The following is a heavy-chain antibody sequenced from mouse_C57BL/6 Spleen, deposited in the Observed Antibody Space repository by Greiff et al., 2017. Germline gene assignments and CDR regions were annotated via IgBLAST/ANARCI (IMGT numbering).Heavy chain of an antibody. V-gene: IGHV1-7*01. CDR2: INPSSGYT. D-gene: IGHD2-10*02. J-gene: IGHJ2*01. CDR1: GYTFTSYW. Sequence: QVQLQQSGAELAKPGASVKLSCKASGYTFTSYWMHWVKQRPGQGLEWIGYINPSSGYTKYNQKFKDKATLTAAKSSSTAYMQLSSLTYEDSAVYYCARWHHSILRGYMDYWGQGTTRTGSS. CDR3: ARWHHSILRGYMDY.